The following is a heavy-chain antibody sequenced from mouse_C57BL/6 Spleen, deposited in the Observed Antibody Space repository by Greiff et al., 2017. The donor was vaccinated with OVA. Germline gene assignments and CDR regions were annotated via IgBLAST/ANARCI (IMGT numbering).Heavy chain of an antibody. D-gene: IGHD4-1*01. V-gene: IGHV5-4*01. CDR1: GFTFSSYA. J-gene: IGHJ2*01. CDR3: ARGGRTGTFDY. Sequence: EVQGVESGGGLVKPGGSLKLSCAASGFTFSSYAMSWVRQTPEKRLEWVATISDGGSYTYYPDNVKGRFTISRDNAKNNLYLQMSHLKSEDTAMYYCARGGRTGTFDYWGQGTTLTVSS. CDR2: ISDGGSYT.